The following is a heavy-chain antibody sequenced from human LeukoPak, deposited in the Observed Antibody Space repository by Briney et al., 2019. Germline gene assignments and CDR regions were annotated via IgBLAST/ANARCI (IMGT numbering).Heavy chain of an antibody. Sequence: SETLSLTCTVSGGSVSSSSYYWGWIRQSPGKGLEWIGTIYYSGITNYNPSLKSRVSISVDTSKSQFSLKLSSVTAADTAVYYCARHEARSCTNCFYGTDVWGQGTTVTVSS. CDR1: GGSVSSSSYY. CDR2: IYYSGIT. V-gene: IGHV4-39*01. J-gene: IGHJ6*02. CDR3: ARHEARSCTNCFYGTDV. D-gene: IGHD2-2*01.